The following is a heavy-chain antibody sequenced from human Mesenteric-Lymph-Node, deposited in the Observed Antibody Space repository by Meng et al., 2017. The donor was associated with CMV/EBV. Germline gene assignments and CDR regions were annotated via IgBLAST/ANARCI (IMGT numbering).Heavy chain of an antibody. V-gene: IGHV4-31*03. CDR2: IYYSGST. J-gene: IGHJ4*02. CDR1: GGSISSCGYY. D-gene: IGHD3-16*02. Sequence: CTVSGGSISSCGYYWSWIRQHPGKGLEWIAYIYYSGSTYYNPSLKSRLTISVDTSKNQFSLKLSSVTAADTAVYYCARTSSLQGFDYWGQGTLVTVSS. CDR3: ARTSSLQGFDY.